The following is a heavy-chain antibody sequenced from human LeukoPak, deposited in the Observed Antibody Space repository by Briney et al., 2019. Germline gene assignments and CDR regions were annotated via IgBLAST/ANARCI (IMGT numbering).Heavy chain of an antibody. D-gene: IGHD4-17*01. CDR2: ISGGSGTI. J-gene: IGHJ4*02. CDR3: ARDRDYGDYRPVSFDH. V-gene: IGHV3-48*03. Sequence: GGSLRLSCAASGFTFRSYEMNWVRQAPGKGLEWVSFISGGSGTIYYADSVKGRFTISRDNAKNSLYLQMNSLRVEDTAVYYCARDRDYGDYRPVSFDHWGQGTLVTVPS. CDR1: GFTFRSYE.